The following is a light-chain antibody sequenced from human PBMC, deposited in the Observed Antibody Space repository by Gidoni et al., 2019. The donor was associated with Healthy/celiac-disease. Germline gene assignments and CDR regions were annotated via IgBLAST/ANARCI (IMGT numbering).Light chain of an antibody. CDR2: DVS. Sequence: QSALTQPASVSGSPGQSITISCTGTSSDVGGYHYVSWYQQHPGKAPNLMIYDVSNRPSGVSNRFSGSKSGNTASLTISGIQAEDEADYYCSSYTSSSTRVLGGGTKLTVL. J-gene: IGLJ2*01. CDR1: SSDVGGYHY. CDR3: SSYTSSSTRV. V-gene: IGLV2-14*01.